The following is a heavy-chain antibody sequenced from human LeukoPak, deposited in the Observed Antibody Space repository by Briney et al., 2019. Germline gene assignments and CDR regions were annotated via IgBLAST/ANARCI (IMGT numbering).Heavy chain of an antibody. D-gene: IGHD3-16*01. V-gene: IGHV4-4*07. J-gene: IGHJ4*02. Sequence: SETLSLTCTVSGDSIGSYYWSWIRQPAGKGLQWIGRIYTSESTMYNPSLKSRVTMSVDTSKNQFSLKLRSVTAADTAVYYCARGWSYADYWGQGTLVTVSS. CDR1: GDSIGSYY. CDR3: ARGWSYADY. CDR2: IYTSEST.